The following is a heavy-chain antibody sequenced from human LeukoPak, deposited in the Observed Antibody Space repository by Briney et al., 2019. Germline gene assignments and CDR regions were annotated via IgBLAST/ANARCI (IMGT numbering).Heavy chain of an antibody. V-gene: IGHV4-4*02. CDR3: ARTTMVRGTYYMDV. J-gene: IGHJ6*03. CDR2: IYHSGST. D-gene: IGHD3-10*01. Sequence: SETLSLTCDVSGDSITSPNWWSWVRQPPGKGLQWIGEIYHSGSTSYNPSLKSRVTISVDTSKNQFSLKLSSVTAADTAVYYCARTTMVRGTYYMDVWGKGTTVTVSS. CDR1: GDSITSPNW.